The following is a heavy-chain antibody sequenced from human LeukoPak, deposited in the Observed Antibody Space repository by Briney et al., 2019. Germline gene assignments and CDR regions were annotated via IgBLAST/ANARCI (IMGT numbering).Heavy chain of an antibody. J-gene: IGHJ4*02. CDR3: AREDVGAAPDY. V-gene: IGHV3-23*01. CDR2: DSIYGGGP. D-gene: IGHD1-26*01. Sequence: GGSLRLSCAASGFTLSSYGMSWMRQVPGKGLEWVSADSIYGGGPYYADFVKGRFTMSRDNYEKTLYLQMDSLRAEDTAVYYCAREDVGAAPDYWGQGTLVTASS. CDR1: GFTLSSYG.